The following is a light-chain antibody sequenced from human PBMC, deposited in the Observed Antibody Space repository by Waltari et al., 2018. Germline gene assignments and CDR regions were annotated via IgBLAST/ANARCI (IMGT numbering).Light chain of an antibody. J-gene: IGKJ4*01. CDR1: HTIRTTY. Sequence: EIVLTQSPGTLPLSPGEAATLPCRTSHTIRTTYLAWYQQEPGQAPTLLIYGTCTRATGIPDRFTGSGSGTDFSLTISSLEPEDFATYYCQQYDISPLTFGGGTKVEIK. CDR3: QQYDISPLT. V-gene: IGKV3-20*01. CDR2: GTC.